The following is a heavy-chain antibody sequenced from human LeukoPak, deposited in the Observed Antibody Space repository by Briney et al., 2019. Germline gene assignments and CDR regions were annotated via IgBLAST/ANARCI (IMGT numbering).Heavy chain of an antibody. CDR1: GFTFNRYA. J-gene: IGHJ5*02. Sequence: GGSLRLSCAASGFTFNRYAMNWVRPAPGKGLEWVSHICDSGDQTYSADSVKGRFTSSRDNSNNTLYLQMNSLRAEDTAVYYCARLKYTSSYYTWFDPWGQGTLVTVSS. V-gene: IGHV3-23*01. CDR2: ICDSGDQT. D-gene: IGHD6-13*01. CDR3: ARLKYTSSYYTWFDP.